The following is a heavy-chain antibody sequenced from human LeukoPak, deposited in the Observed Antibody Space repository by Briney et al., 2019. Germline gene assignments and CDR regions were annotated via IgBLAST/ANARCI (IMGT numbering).Heavy chain of an antibody. CDR2: INPNSGGT. J-gene: IGHJ6*02. CDR1: GYTFTGYY. V-gene: IGHV1-2*02. Sequence: ASVKVSCKASGYTFTGYYMHWVRQAPGQGLEWMGWINPNSGGTNYAQKLQGRVTMTTDTSTSTAYMELRSLRSDDTAVYYCAREVGTVTTEDYYYYGMDVWGQGTTVTVSS. D-gene: IGHD4-17*01. CDR3: AREVGTVTTEDYYYYGMDV.